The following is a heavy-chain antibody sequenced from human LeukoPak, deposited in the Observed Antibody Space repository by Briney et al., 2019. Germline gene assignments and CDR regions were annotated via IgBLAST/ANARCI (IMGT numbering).Heavy chain of an antibody. D-gene: IGHD2-15*01. Sequence: GGSLRLSCAASGFTFSSFAMSWVHQAPGKGLEWVSGISASGSRTYYADSVKGRFTISRDNSKNTLYLQMNSLRAEDTAVYYCARDATPYYFDYWGQGTLVTVSS. CDR2: ISASGSRT. J-gene: IGHJ4*02. V-gene: IGHV3-23*01. CDR3: ARDATPYYFDY. CDR1: GFTFSSFA.